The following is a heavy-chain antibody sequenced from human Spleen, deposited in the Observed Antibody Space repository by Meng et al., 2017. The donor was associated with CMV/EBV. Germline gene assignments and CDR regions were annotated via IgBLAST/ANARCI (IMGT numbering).Heavy chain of an antibody. CDR1: GGSFSGYY. Sequence: SETLSLTCAVYGGSFSGYYWSWIRQPPGKGLEWIGEINHSGSTNYNPSLKSRVTISVDTSKNQFSLKLSSVTAADTAVYYCARESAGTFDYWGQGTLVTVSS. CDR3: ARESAGTFDY. CDR2: INHSGST. D-gene: IGHD6-13*01. V-gene: IGHV4-34*01. J-gene: IGHJ4*02.